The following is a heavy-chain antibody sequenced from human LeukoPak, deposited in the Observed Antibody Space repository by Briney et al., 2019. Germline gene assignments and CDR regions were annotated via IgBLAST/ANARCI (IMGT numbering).Heavy chain of an antibody. Sequence: GASLQISCQGSGSSFTSYWIGWVRPLPGKGLEWMGIIYPGDSDTRYSPSFQGQVTISADKSISTAYLQWSSLKASDTAMYYCARRDGYGAYDIWGQGTMVTVSS. CDR3: ARRDGYGAYDI. V-gene: IGHV5-51*01. D-gene: IGHD5-24*01. CDR1: GSSFTSYW. J-gene: IGHJ3*02. CDR2: IYPGDSDT.